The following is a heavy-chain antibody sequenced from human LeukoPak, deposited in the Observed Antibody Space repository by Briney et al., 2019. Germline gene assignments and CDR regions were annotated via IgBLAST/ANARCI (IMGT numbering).Heavy chain of an antibody. V-gene: IGHV3-30*02. CDR2: IHYDGNNK. Sequence: GGFLRLSCAASGFSFSNSAMHWVRQAPGKGLDWVAFIHYDGNNKYYADSVKGRFTISRDNSKNTVYLQMNSLRPEDTAVYYCAARRLTVTTEIDYWGQGTLVTVSS. CDR1: GFSFSNSA. CDR3: AARRLTVTTEIDY. D-gene: IGHD4-17*01. J-gene: IGHJ4*02.